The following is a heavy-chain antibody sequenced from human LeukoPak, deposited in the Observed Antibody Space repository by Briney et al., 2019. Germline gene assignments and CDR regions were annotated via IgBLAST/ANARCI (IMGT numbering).Heavy chain of an antibody. Sequence: SETLSLTCTVSGGSISSSGYCWGWIRQPPGKGLEWIGSIDYSGNTNYNPSLKSRVTISVETSKNQFSLKLSSVTAADTAVYYCARVTGYMIEDYFDYWGQGTLVTVSS. J-gene: IGHJ4*02. CDR1: GGSISSSGYC. CDR2: IDYSGNT. V-gene: IGHV4-39*07. CDR3: ARVTGYMIEDYFDY. D-gene: IGHD3-22*01.